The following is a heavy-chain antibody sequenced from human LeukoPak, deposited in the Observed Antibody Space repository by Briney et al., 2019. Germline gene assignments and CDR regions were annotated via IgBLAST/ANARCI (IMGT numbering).Heavy chain of an antibody. V-gene: IGHV4-59*01. CDR2: IYYSGST. CDR3: ARVAIGANYFDY. CDR1: GGSFSGYY. Sequence: SETLSLTCAVYGGSFSGYYWSWIRQPPGKGLEWIGYIYYSGSTNYNPSLKSRVTISVDTSKNQFSLKLSSVTAADTAVYYCARVAIGANYFDYWGQGTLVTVSS. J-gene: IGHJ4*02. D-gene: IGHD2-21*01.